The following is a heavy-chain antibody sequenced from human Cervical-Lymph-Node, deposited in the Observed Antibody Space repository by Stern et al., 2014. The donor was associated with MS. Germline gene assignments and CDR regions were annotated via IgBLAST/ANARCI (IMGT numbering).Heavy chain of an antibody. CDR1: GYIFTSYD. CDR2: MNPNNSNA. CDR3: ASASGVTTTVY. D-gene: IGHD4-17*01. V-gene: IGHV1-8*02. J-gene: IGHJ4*02. Sequence: QDQLVQSGAEVRKPGASVKVSCKASGYIFTSYDINWVRQASGQGLEWMGWMNPNNSNANYAQKFQGRVTMTRDISISTAYMELSSLTSEDTAVYYCASASGVTTTVYWGQGTLITVSS.